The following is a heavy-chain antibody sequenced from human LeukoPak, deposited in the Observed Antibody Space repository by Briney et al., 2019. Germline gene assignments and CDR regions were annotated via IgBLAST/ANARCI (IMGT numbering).Heavy chain of an antibody. CDR3: ARGPHCSGGSCNGYYYYGMDV. CDR1: GLSFINYA. J-gene: IGHJ6*02. CDR2: INSGSAGST. D-gene: IGHD2-15*01. Sequence: GGSLRLSCVASGLSFINYAMTWVRQAPGKGLEWVSSINSGSAGSTSYADPVRGRSTISRDNSKNTLYLQMNSLRAEDTAVYYCARGPHCSGGSCNGYYYYGMDVWGQGTTVTVSS. V-gene: IGHV3-23*01.